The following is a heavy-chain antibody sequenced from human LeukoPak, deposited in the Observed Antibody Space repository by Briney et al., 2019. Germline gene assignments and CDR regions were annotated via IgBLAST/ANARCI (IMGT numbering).Heavy chain of an antibody. CDR3: AKHGHKKRLVGTTTRGHFDY. V-gene: IGHV3-30*02. CDR1: GFTFSSYG. D-gene: IGHD1-26*01. CDR2: IRYDGSNR. J-gene: IGHJ4*02. Sequence: GGSLRLSCAASGFTFSSYGMHWVRQAPGKGLEWVAFIRYDGSNRYYADSVKGRFTISRDNSKNTLYLQMNSLRAEDTAVYYCAKHGHKKRLVGTTTRGHFDYWGQGTLVTVSS.